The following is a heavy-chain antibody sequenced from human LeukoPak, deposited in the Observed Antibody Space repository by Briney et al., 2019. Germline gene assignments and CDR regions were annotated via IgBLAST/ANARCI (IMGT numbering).Heavy chain of an antibody. CDR2: VSGSGEKT. CDR1: GFTFSGYT. V-gene: IGHV3-23*01. Sequence: PGGSLRLSCAASGFTFSGYTMSWVRQAPGKGLEGVSAVSGSGEKTYYADSVKGRFTISRDNSKGTLYLQINNLGAEDSALYYCARDFYDSTGYYYDYGGREPWSPSP. D-gene: IGHD3-22*01. J-gene: IGHJ4*02. CDR3: ARDFYDSTGYYYDY.